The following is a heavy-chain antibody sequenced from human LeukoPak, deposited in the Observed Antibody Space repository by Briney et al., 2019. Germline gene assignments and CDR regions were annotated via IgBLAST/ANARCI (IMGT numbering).Heavy chain of an antibody. D-gene: IGHD3-3*01. CDR2: ISGSGGST. Sequence: GGSLRLSCAASGFTFSSYAMSWVRQAPGKGLEWVSAISGSGGSTYYADSVKGRFIISRDNSKNTLYLQMNSLRAEDTAVYYCAKDPDKKSYYYYGMDVWGQGTTVTVSS. V-gene: IGHV3-23*01. J-gene: IGHJ6*02. CDR1: GFTFSSYA. CDR3: AKDPDKKSYYYYGMDV.